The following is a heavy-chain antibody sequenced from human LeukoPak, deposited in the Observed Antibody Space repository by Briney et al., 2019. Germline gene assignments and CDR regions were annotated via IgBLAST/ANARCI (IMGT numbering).Heavy chain of an antibody. CDR3: ARRYYYHSSGYYYSYIDY. V-gene: IGHV4-59*11. CDR1: GDSFGSHY. J-gene: IGHJ4*02. Sequence: SETLSLTCTVSGDSFGSHYWTWVRQPPGEGLEWIGYVYYDGTTNYNPSLKSRVTISIDTSNNQFSLNLRSVTAADTAIYYCARRYYYHSSGYYYSYIDYWGPGALVTVSS. CDR2: VYYDGTT. D-gene: IGHD3-22*01.